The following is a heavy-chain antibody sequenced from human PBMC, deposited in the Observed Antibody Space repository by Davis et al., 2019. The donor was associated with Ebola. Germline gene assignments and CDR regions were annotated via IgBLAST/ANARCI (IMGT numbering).Heavy chain of an antibody. V-gene: IGHV3-73*01. D-gene: IGHD4-11*01. CDR2: IRSKANSYAT. CDR3: TANDYIFGYGMDV. CDR1: GFTFTASA. Sequence: GSSLRPSCAAPGFTFTASAMRWVRQASGEGLVWVDRIRSKANSYATAYAASVKGRFTISRDDSKNTAYLQMNSLKTEDTAVYYCTANDYIFGYGMDVWGQGTTVTVSS. J-gene: IGHJ6*02.